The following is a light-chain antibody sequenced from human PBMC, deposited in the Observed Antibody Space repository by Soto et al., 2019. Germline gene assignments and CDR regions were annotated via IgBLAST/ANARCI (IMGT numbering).Light chain of an antibody. Sequence: QLVLTQPPSASGTPGQRVTISCSGSTSNIGDNSVNWYQQFPGTAPKLLIYRSNQRPSGVPDRFSGSKSGTSASLAISGLQSEDEADYYCAVWDDSLNDWVFAGGTKVTVL. CDR2: RSN. J-gene: IGLJ3*02. CDR3: AVWDDSLNDWV. CDR1: TSNIGDNS. V-gene: IGLV1-44*01.